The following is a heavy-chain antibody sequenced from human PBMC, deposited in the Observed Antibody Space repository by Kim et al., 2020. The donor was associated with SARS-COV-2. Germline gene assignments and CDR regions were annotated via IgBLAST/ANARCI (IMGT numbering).Heavy chain of an antibody. J-gene: IGHJ4*02. CDR2: IKSRNDGGTA. V-gene: IGHV3-15*01. D-gene: IGHD6-13*01. CDR3: TTQRNGGNVAAAGSMDY. CDR1: GISLSNVW. Sequence: GGSLRLSCAASGISLSNVWMSWVRQAPGKGLEWVGRIKSRNDGGTADYAAAVKGRFTMSRDDSENTLYLQVNSLKTEDTGLYYCTTQRNGGNVAAAGSMDYWGQGALVIVSS.